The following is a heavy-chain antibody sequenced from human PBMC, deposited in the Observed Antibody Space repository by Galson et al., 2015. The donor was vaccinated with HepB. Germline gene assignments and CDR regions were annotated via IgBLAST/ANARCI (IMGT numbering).Heavy chain of an antibody. CDR3: ARDRGNDYGGVQAFDI. V-gene: IGHV3-53*01. D-gene: IGHD4-23*01. CDR1: GFTLSSTY. Sequence: SLRLSCAASGFTLSSTYMSWARQAPGKGLEWVSGIYSGDNTYYADSVKGRFTISRDNSKNTMYLQMNSLRAEDTAVYYCARDRGNDYGGVQAFDIWGQGTMVTVSS. J-gene: IGHJ3*02. CDR2: IYSGDNT.